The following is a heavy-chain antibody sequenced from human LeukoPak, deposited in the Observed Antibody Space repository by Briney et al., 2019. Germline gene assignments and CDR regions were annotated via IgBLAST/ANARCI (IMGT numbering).Heavy chain of an antibody. CDR1: GFTFSNYA. V-gene: IGHV3-23*01. J-gene: IGHJ4*02. D-gene: IGHD1-26*01. CDR3: AKIGQVGATLLDY. Sequence: GGSLRLSCAASGFTFSNYAMNWVRQAPGKGLEWVSTISGSGGSTYYADSVKGRFTISRDNSKNTLYLQMNSLRAEDTAVYYCAKIGQVGATLLDYWGQGTLVTVSS. CDR2: ISGSGGST.